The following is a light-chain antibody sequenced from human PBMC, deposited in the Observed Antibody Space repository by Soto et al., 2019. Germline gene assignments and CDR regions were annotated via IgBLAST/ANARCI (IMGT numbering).Light chain of an antibody. J-gene: IGLJ1*01. V-gene: IGLV2-14*01. CDR1: SSDVGGYNY. CDR2: EVS. Sequence: QSVLTQPASVSGSPGQSIVISCSGTSSDVGGYNYVSWYQQLPGKAPKLLISEVSNRPSGVSRRFSGSKSGNTASLTISGLRAEDEADYYCSSYRTGGPFVFGTGTKLTVL. CDR3: SSYRTGGPFV.